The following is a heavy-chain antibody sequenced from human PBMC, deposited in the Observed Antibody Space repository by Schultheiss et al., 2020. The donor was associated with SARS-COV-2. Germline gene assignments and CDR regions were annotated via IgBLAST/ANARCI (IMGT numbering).Heavy chain of an antibody. CDR1: GGTFSSYA. Sequence: SVKVSCKASGGTFSSYAISWVRQAPGQGLEWMGGIIPIFGTANYAQKFQGRVTITADESTSTAYMELSSLRSEDTAVYYCATEGIAARLVPDYWGQGTLVTVSS. D-gene: IGHD6-13*01. CDR2: IIPIFGTA. V-gene: IGHV1-69*13. CDR3: ATEGIAARLVPDY. J-gene: IGHJ4*02.